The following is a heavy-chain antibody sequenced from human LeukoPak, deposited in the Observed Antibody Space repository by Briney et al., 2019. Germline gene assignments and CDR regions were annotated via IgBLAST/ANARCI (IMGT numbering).Heavy chain of an antibody. Sequence: SETLSLTCTVSGGSISSYYWSWIRQPAGKGLEWIGRIYTSGSTNYNPSPKSRVTMSVDTSKNQFSLKLSSVTAADTAVYYCARDDSTYSSSRGYYYYGMDVWGQGTTVTVSS. J-gene: IGHJ6*02. V-gene: IGHV4-4*07. CDR3: ARDDSTYSSSRGYYYYGMDV. D-gene: IGHD6-6*01. CDR1: GGSISSYY. CDR2: IYTSGST.